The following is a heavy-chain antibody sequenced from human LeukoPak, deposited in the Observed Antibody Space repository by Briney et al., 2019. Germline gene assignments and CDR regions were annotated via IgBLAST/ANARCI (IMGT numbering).Heavy chain of an antibody. V-gene: IGHV1-69*05. CDR2: IIPIFGTA. D-gene: IGHD2-15*01. CDR3: ARVATYCSGGSCRYYYYGMDV. CDR1: GGTFSSYA. J-gene: IGHJ6*02. Sequence: SVKVSCKASGGTFSSYAISWVRQAPGQGLEWMGGIIPIFGTANYAQKLQGRVTMTTDTSTSTAYMELRSLRSDDTAVYYCARVATYCSGGSCRYYYYGMDVWGQGTTVTVSS.